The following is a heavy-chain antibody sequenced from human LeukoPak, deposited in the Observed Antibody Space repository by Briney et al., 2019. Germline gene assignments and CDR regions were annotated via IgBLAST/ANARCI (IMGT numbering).Heavy chain of an antibody. J-gene: IGHJ4*02. CDR2: ISGSGGST. Sequence: GSLRLSCAASGFTFSSYAMSWVRQAPGKGLEWVSAISGSGGSTYYADSVKGRFTISRDNSKNTLYLQMNSLRAEDTAVYYCAKDKGERWLQFHYFDYWGQGTLVTVSS. V-gene: IGHV3-23*01. D-gene: IGHD5-24*01. CDR3: AKDKGERWLQFHYFDY. CDR1: GFTFSSYA.